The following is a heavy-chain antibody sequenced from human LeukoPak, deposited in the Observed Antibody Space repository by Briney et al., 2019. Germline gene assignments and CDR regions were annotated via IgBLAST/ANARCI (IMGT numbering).Heavy chain of an antibody. CDR2: XXXIFGTA. Sequence: SVKVSCKASGGTFSSYAISWVRQAPGQGLEWXGGXXXIFGTANYAQKFQGRVTITADESTSTAYMELSSLRSEDTAVYYCARDPYPRYTAGTVSLAYWGQGTLVTVSS. J-gene: IGHJ4*02. CDR1: GGTFSSYA. CDR3: ARDPYPRYTAGTVSLAY. D-gene: IGHD6-13*01. V-gene: IGHV1-69*13.